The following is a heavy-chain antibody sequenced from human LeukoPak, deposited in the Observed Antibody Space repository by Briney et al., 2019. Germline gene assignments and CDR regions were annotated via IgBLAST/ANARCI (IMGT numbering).Heavy chain of an antibody. CDR3: AKGYSGLRWGFDY. CDR2: ISYDGSNK. V-gene: IGHV3-30*18. Sequence: GGSLRLSCAASGFTFSSYGMHWVRQAPGKGLEWVAVISYDGSNKYNEDSVKGRFTISRDNSKNTLYLQMNSLRAEDTAVYYCAKGYSGLRWGFDYWGQGTLVTVSS. J-gene: IGHJ4*02. CDR1: GFTFSSYG. D-gene: IGHD5-12*01.